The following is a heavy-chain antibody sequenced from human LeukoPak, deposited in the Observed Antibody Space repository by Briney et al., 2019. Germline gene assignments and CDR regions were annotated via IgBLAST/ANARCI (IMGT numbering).Heavy chain of an antibody. J-gene: IGHJ6*02. CDR1: GYTFTTYA. Sequence: ASVKVSCKTSGYTFTTYAIHWVRQAPGQGLEWMGWINGGNGKTEYSQRFQGRVTITRDTSASTAYMELSSLRSEDTAVYYCARSIIIVPNTSYYYYYMDVWGQGTTVTVSS. CDR2: INGGNGKT. CDR3: ARSIIIVPNTSYYYYYMDV. V-gene: IGHV1-3*01. D-gene: IGHD2/OR15-2a*01.